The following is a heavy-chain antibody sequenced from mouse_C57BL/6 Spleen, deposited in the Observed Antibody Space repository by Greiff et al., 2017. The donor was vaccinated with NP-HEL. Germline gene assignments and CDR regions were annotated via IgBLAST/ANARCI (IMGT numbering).Heavy chain of an antibody. CDR2: ISYDGSN. CDR1: GYSITSGYY. D-gene: IGHD1-1*01. CDR3: ARDGDGSRGFAY. V-gene: IGHV3-6*01. J-gene: IGHJ3*01. Sequence: ESGPGLVKPSQSLSLTCSVTGYSITSGYYWNWIRQFPGNKLEWMGYISYDGSNNYNPSLKNRISITRDTSKNQFFLKLNSVTTEDTATYYCARDGDGSRGFAYWGQGTLVTVSA.